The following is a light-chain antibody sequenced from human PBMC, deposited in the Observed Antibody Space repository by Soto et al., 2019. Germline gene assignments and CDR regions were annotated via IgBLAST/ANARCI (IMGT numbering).Light chain of an antibody. CDR3: QQYNNWPPMA. Sequence: EIVMTQSTATLSVSPGERATLSCRASQRVSSNLAWYQQKPGQAPRLLIYGASTRATGIPARFSGSGSGTEFTLTISSLQSEDFAVYYCQQYNNWPPMAFGQGTKVEIK. CDR1: QRVSSN. V-gene: IGKV3-15*01. CDR2: GAS. J-gene: IGKJ1*01.